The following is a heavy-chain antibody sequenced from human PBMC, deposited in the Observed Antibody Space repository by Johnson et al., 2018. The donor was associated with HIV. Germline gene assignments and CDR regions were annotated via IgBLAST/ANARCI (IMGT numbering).Heavy chain of an antibody. Sequence: VQLVESGGGLVQPGGSLRLSCAASGFTFSSYWMSWVRQAPGKGLEWVANIKQDGSEKYYVDSVKGRFTISRDNAKNSLYLQMNSLRAEDTAVYYCARVLRLPRLGAFEIWGQGTMVTVSS. CDR1: GFTFSSYW. D-gene: IGHD5-12*01. CDR3: ARVLRLPRLGAFEI. J-gene: IGHJ3*02. V-gene: IGHV3-7*01. CDR2: IKQDGSEK.